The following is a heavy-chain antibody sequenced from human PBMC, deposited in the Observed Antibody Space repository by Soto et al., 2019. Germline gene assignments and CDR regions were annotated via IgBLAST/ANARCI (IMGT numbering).Heavy chain of an antibody. D-gene: IGHD2-2*01. V-gene: IGHV1-58*01. CDR1: GFTFTSSA. J-gene: IGHJ6*02. CDR2: IVVGSGNT. CDR3: AEEICEGRLHSCLGGGYSYGMDV. Sequence: SVKVSCKASGFTFTSSAVQWVRQARGQRLEWIGWIVVGSGNTNYAQKFQERVTITRDMSTSTAYMELSSLRSEDTAVYYCAEEICEGRLHSCLGGGYSYGMDVWG.